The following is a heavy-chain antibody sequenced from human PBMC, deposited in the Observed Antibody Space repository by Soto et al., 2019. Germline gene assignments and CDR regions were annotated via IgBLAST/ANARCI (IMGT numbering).Heavy chain of an antibody. Sequence: DVQLEESGGALVQPGRSLRLSCAASGFTFDDYAMYWVRQVLGKGLEWVSSISWNSGNIGYADSVKGRFTTSRDNAENSLYLQMNSLRPEHTALSYCVRSKGGYSYGTPFDYWGQGTLVTVSS. J-gene: IGHJ4*02. D-gene: IGHD5-18*01. V-gene: IGHV3-9*01. CDR1: GFTFDDYA. CDR2: ISWNSGNI. CDR3: VRSKGGYSYGTPFDY.